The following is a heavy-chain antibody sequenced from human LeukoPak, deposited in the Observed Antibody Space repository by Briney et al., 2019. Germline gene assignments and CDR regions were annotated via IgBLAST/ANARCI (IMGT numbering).Heavy chain of an antibody. J-gene: IGHJ5*02. Sequence: SETLSLTCTVSGGSISSSTYYWGWIRQPPGKGLEWIGSIYYSGSTYYNPSLKSRVIISVDTSKNQFSLKLSSVTAADTAVYYCARHTDTNRRSGFDPWGQGTLVTVSS. D-gene: IGHD2-8*02. CDR2: IYYSGST. CDR1: GGSISSSTYY. CDR3: ARHTDTNRRSGFDP. V-gene: IGHV4-39*01.